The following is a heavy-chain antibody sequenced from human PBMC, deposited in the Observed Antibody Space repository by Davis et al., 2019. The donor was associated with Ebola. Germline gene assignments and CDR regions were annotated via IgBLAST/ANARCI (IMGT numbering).Heavy chain of an antibody. V-gene: IGHV3-9*02. D-gene: IGHD3-10*01. CDR1: GLTSDNYA. J-gene: IGHJ5*02. Sequence: PGGSLRLSCATSGLTSDNYAMHWFRQAPGKGLEWVSGIISNSGTTAYADSVKGRFTISRDNAKDSLYLQMNSLRIEDTAFYYCAKDFYGSGSYIDAWGQGTLVAVSS. CDR2: IISNSGTT. CDR3: AKDFYGSGSYIDA.